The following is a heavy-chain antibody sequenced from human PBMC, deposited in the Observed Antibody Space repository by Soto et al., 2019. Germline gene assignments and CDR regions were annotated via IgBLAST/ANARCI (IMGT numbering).Heavy chain of an antibody. Sequence: SETLSLTCTVSSDSFSSGDYFWSWIRQTPEKGLEWIAYIYYSGSSHYNPSLKSRFTISIDTSRKQFSLTLRSVTAADKAVYYCSRRARGASQHFDFWGQGTLVTVSS. CDR1: SDSFSSGDYF. CDR2: IYYSGSS. V-gene: IGHV4-30-4*01. D-gene: IGHD1-26*01. CDR3: SRRARGASQHFDF. J-gene: IGHJ4*02.